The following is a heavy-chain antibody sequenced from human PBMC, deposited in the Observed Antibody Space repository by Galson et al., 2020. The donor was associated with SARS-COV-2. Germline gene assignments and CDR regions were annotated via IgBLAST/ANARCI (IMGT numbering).Heavy chain of an antibody. Sequence: ASLKDSCKASGYTFDGVFYHWARQAPGQGPEWRGWSNGNTGRTDYAEKFQGRVTVTRDTSIRKAYMELTSLTSDDTAVYYCARHPRIRVEGGHYPYGMDVWGQGATVTVSS. CDR1: GYTFDGVF. CDR2: SNGNTGRT. J-gene: IGHJ6*02. V-gene: IGHV1-2*02. CDR3: ARHPRIRVEGGHYPYGMDV. D-gene: IGHD6-19*01.